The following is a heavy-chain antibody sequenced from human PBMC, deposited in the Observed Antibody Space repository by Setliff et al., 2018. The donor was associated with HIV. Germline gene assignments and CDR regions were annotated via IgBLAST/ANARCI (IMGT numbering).Heavy chain of an antibody. Sequence: LSLTCTVSGGSIIGHYWSWIRQPAGKGLEWIGHVHTNVRTNYYPSLNSRVTISADISKNEFSLNLRSVTAADTAVYFCARDRFGVPANDWGQGILVTVSS. CDR2: VHTNVRT. J-gene: IGHJ4*02. CDR3: ARDRFGVPAND. V-gene: IGHV4-4*07. D-gene: IGHD3-3*01. CDR1: GGSIIGHY.